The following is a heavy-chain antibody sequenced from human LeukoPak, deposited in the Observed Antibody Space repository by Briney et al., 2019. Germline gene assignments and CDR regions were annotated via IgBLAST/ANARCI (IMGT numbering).Heavy chain of an antibody. CDR3: AMYRVGYDWLFSESRDY. Sequence: GGSLRLSCAASGFTFSSYAMSWVRQAPGKGLEWVSAISGSGGSTYYADSVKGRFTISRDNAKNSLYLQVNSLRAEDTAVYYCAMYRVGYDWLFSESRDYWGQGTLVTVSS. J-gene: IGHJ4*02. V-gene: IGHV3-23*01. CDR1: GFTFSSYA. CDR2: ISGSGGST. D-gene: IGHD5-12*01.